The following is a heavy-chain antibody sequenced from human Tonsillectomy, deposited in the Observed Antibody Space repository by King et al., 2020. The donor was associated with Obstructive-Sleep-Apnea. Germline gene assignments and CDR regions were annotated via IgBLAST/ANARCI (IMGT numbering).Heavy chain of an antibody. CDR2: IFWGGGT. V-gene: IGHV4-4*09. Sequence: VQLQESGPGVVKPSETLALMCSVSGDSINKFYWSWLRQPPGKGLEWLGHIFWGGGTNKNPPLQSRFTISVDWSRNQFSLTLNSVTAADTAVYFCARISGDSSGQVFYSGVDVWGQGTTVTVSS. J-gene: IGHJ6*02. CDR1: GDSINKFY. D-gene: IGHD3-22*01. CDR3: ARISGDSSGQVFYSGVDV.